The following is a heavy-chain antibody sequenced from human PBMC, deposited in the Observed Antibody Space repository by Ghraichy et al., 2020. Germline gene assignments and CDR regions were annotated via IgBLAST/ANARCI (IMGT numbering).Heavy chain of an antibody. CDR2: ISSSSTEI. J-gene: IGHJ4*02. CDR3: ARDLPGMAP. CDR1: GFTFSGYS. V-gene: IGHV3-21*01. D-gene: IGHD6-13*01. Sequence: GGSLRLSCAASGFTFSGYSMNWVRQAPGKGLEWVSSISSSSTEIYYADSVKGRFTISRDNSKNSLYLQMNSLRAEDTAVYYCARDLPGMAPWGQGTLVTVSS.